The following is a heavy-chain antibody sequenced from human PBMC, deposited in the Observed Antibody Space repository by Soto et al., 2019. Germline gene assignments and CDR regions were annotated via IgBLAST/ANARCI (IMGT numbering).Heavy chain of an antibody. J-gene: IGHJ5*02. V-gene: IGHV4-34*01. CDR2: IYNSGIT. Sequence: SETLSLTCAVYGGSFSGYYWCWIRLRPGKGLEWIGEIYNSGITNYNPSLKSRVVISIDTSRNQFSLRLSSLTAADRAVYFCARGVTVFGLVSRFWFDPWGQGTVVTVSS. CDR1: GGSFSGYY. CDR3: ARGVTVFGLVSRFWFDP. D-gene: IGHD3-3*01.